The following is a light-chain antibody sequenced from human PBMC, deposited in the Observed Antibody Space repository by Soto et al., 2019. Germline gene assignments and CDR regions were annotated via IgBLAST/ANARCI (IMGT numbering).Light chain of an antibody. CDR2: GAS. CDR1: QSVRSD. J-gene: IGKJ1*01. CDR3: QQYNYWWT. V-gene: IGKV3-15*01. Sequence: EIVMTQSPATLSVSPGERATLSCRASQSVRSDLAWYQQKPGQAPRLLIYGASTRATGIPARFSGSGSETEFTLTFSSLLSEDFAVYYCQQYNYWWTFGQGTKVDIK.